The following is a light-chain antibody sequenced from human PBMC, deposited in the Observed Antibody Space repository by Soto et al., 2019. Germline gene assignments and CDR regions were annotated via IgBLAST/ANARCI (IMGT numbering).Light chain of an antibody. Sequence: QSSLTKPASVSGSPGQSITISCTGTSSDVGGYNYVSWYQQHPGKAPKLMIYEVSNRPSGVSNRFSGSKSGNTASLTISGLQAEDEADYYCSSYTSSSPYVFGTGTKV. V-gene: IGLV2-14*01. CDR1: SSDVGGYNY. CDR2: EVS. CDR3: SSYTSSSPYV. J-gene: IGLJ1*01.